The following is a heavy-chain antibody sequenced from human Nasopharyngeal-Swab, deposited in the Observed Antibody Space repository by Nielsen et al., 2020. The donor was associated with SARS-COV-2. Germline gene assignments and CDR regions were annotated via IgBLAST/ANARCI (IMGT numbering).Heavy chain of an antibody. D-gene: IGHD6-19*01. CDR3: ARGGPVAFDY. V-gene: IGHV1-46*01. CDR1: GYTFTSHY. CDR2: INPSAGST. J-gene: IGHJ4*02. Sequence: ASVKVSCKASGYTFTSHYMHWVRQAPGQGLEWMGIINPSAGSTGYAQKFQGRVTMTRDTSTSTVYMELRSLRSEDTAVYYCARGGPVAFDYWGQGSLVIVSS.